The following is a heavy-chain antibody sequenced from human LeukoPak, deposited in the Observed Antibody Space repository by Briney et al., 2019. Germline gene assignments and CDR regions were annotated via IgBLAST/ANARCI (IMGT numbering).Heavy chain of an antibody. CDR1: GYSFTYNY. V-gene: IGHV1-2*02. CDR3: ARGSPSAWDYADLAFDY. D-gene: IGHD4-17*01. J-gene: IGHJ4*02. Sequence: ASVKVSCKSSGYSFTYNYMYWVRQAPGQGLEWMGWINPNSGGTHYAQKFQDRVTMTRDTSISTAYMELSRLTSDDTAVYYCARGSPSAWDYADLAFDYWGQGTLVTVSS. CDR2: INPNSGGT.